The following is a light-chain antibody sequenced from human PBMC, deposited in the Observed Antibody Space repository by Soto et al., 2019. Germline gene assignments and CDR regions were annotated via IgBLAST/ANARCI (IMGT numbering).Light chain of an antibody. CDR1: QSVSSY. CDR2: DAS. CDR3: QQRSNWPPYT. V-gene: IGKV3-11*01. J-gene: IGKJ2*01. Sequence: EIVLTQSPATMSLSPGERATLSCRASQSVSSYLAWYQQKPGQAPRLLIYDASNRATGIPARFSGSGSGTDFTLTSSSLEPEDFAVHYGQQRSNWPPYTFGQGTKLEIK.